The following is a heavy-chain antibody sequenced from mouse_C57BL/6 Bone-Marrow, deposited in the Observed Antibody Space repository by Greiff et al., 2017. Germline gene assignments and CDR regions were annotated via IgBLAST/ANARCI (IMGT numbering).Heavy chain of an antibody. CDR1: GSTFTSYW. V-gene: IGHV1-64*01. J-gene: IGHJ2*01. CDR3: ARASEYDDEGDY. Sequence: QVQLQQPAAELVKPGASVQLSCKASGSTFTSYWLRWVEQWPGQVVEWIGMIHPNSGSALYNVEFKSKAPLTVDTSSSTAYMQLSSLTSEDSAVYYCARASEYDDEGDYCGQVTTLTGAS. CDR2: IHPNSGSA. D-gene: IGHD2-4*01.